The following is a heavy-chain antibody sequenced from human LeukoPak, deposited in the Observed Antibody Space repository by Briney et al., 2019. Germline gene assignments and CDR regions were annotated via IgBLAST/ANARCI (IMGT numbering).Heavy chain of an antibody. CDR1: GFTFSNSW. CDR3: VRNGLTAAFDI. CDR2: IKTDGSTT. Sequence: PGGSLRLSCAASGFTFSNSWMHWVRQAPGKGLVWVSRIKTDGSTTSYADSVKGRFTISRDNAKNTLYLQMNSLRAGDTAVYYCVRNGLTAAFDIWGQGTMVTVSS. D-gene: IGHD1-14*01. V-gene: IGHV3-74*01. J-gene: IGHJ3*02.